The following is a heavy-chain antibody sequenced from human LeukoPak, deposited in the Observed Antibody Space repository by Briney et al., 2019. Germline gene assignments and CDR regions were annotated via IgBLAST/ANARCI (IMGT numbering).Heavy chain of an antibody. Sequence: PGGSLKLSCAASGFTFAEYAMSWVRQAPGKGLEWVSGISGSGGNTYYADSVKGRFTISRDTSKNTLYLQMSSLRAEDTAGYYCAKGEGPLGYCDITSCYEGFDYWGQGTLVTVSS. CDR2: ISGSGGNT. D-gene: IGHD2-2*01. V-gene: IGHV3-23*01. J-gene: IGHJ4*02. CDR1: GFTFAEYA. CDR3: AKGEGPLGYCDITSCYEGFDY.